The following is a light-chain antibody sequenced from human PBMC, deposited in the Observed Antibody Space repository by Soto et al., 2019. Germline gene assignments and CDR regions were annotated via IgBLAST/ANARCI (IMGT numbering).Light chain of an antibody. CDR3: GTWDSSLSTYV. V-gene: IGLV1-51*02. CDR2: END. CDR1: SSNIGSNY. Sequence: QSALTQPPSVSAAPGQKVTISYSGSSSNIGSNYVSWYQQLPGTAPKLLIYENDKRPSGIPDRFSASKSGTSVTLGITGLQTGDEADYYCGTWDSSLSTYVFGTGTKVTVL. J-gene: IGLJ1*01.